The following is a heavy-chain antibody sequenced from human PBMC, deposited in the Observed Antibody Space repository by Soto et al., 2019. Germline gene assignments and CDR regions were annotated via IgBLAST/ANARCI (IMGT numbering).Heavy chain of an antibody. CDR2: ISYDGTNK. Sequence: QVQLVESAGGVVQPGRSPRLSCAASGFTFSSYGMHWVRQAPGKGLEWVAVISYDGTNKYYTDSVRGRFTISRDNSKNTLFLQMNSLRAEDTAVYYCAKDFLEMATFKDYWGQGTLVTVSS. CDR1: GFTFSSYG. J-gene: IGHJ4*02. D-gene: IGHD5-12*01. CDR3: AKDFLEMATFKDY. V-gene: IGHV3-30*18.